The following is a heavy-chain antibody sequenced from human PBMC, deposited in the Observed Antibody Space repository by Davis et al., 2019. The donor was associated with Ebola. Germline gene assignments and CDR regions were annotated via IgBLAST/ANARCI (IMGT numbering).Heavy chain of an antibody. CDR3: ARAPIFGVVNDAFDI. V-gene: IGHV4-39*01. CDR1: GGSITTSSYH. Sequence: SETLSLTCTVSGGSITTSSYHWGWIRQPPGKGLEWIGSIYYSGSTYYNPSLKSRVTISVDTSKNQFSLKLSSVTAADTAVYYCARAPIFGVVNDAFDIWGQGTMVTVSS. J-gene: IGHJ3*02. D-gene: IGHD3-3*01. CDR2: IYYSGST.